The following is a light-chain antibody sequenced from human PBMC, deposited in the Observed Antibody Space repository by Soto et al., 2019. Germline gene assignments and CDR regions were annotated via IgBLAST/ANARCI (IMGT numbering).Light chain of an antibody. J-gene: IGKJ2*01. CDR3: QQYNKWPYT. Sequence: EIVMTQSPATLSVSPGGSATLSCRASQHVSSNLAWYRQKPGQAPTLVIYRASTRATGIPATFSGSGSGTEFTLTISSLQSEDFVVYYCQQYNKWPYTFGQGTKLEI. V-gene: IGKV3-15*01. CDR2: RAS. CDR1: QHVSSN.